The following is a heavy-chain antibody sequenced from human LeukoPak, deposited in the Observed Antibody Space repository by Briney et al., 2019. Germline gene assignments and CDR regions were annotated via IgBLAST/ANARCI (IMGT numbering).Heavy chain of an antibody. CDR1: GDSFSSHY. CDR3: ARDLVTVTKGFDI. CDR2: ISYIGST. Sequence: PSETLSLTCTVSGDSFSSHYWSWIRQPPGKGLEWIGYISYIGSTNYNPSLKSRVTISIDTSKNQFSPKLSSVTAADTAVYYCARDLVTVTKGFDIWGQGTMVSVSS. V-gene: IGHV4-59*11. D-gene: IGHD4-17*01. J-gene: IGHJ3*02.